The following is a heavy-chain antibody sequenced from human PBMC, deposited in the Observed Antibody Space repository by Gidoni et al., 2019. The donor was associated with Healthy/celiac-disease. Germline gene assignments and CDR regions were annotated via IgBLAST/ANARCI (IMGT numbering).Heavy chain of an antibody. Sequence: QVQLQQSGPGLVKPSQTLSLPCAISGDRVSSNSAAWNWIRQSPSRGLEWLGRTYYRSKWYNDYAVSVKSRITINPDTSKNQFSLQLNSVTPEDTAVYYCARVSWVAAVEYFQHWGQGTLVTVSS. V-gene: IGHV6-1*01. J-gene: IGHJ1*01. D-gene: IGHD6-13*01. CDR2: TYYRSKWYN. CDR3: ARVSWVAAVEYFQH. CDR1: GDRVSSNSAA.